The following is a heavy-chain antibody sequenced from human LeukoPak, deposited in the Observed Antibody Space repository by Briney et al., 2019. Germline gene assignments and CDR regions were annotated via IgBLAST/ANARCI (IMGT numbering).Heavy chain of an antibody. CDR3: ARERTYYDFWSGYSPSGRWFDP. V-gene: IGHV4-59*11. J-gene: IGHJ5*02. Sequence: SETLSLTCTVSGGSISSHYWSWIRQPPGKGLEWIGYIYYSGSTNYNPSLKSRVTISVDTSKNQFSLKLSSVTAADTAVYYCARERTYYDFWSGYSPSGRWFDPWGQGTLVTVSS. CDR2: IYYSGST. CDR1: GGSISSHY. D-gene: IGHD3-3*01.